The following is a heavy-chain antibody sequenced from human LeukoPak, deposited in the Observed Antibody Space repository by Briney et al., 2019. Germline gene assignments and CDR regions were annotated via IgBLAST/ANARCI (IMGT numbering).Heavy chain of an antibody. J-gene: IGHJ4*02. CDR1: GGSISSSSYY. CDR2: IYYSGST. CDR3: AREGGGERPLDY. Sequence: SETLSLTCTVSGGSISSSSYYWSWIRQPAGKGLEWIGRIYYSGSTNYNPSLKNRVTMSVDTSKNQFSLKLSSVTAADTAVYYCAREGGGERPLDYWGQGTLVTVSS. D-gene: IGHD3-10*01. V-gene: IGHV4-61*10.